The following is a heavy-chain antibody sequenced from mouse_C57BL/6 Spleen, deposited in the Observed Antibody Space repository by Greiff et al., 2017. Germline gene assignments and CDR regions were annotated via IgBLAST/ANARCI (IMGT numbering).Heavy chain of an antibody. CDR1: GYAFSSSW. CDR2: IYPGDGDT. V-gene: IGHV1-82*01. Sequence: QVQLQQSGPELVKPGASVKISCKASGYAFSSSWMNWVKQRPGKGLEWIGRIYPGDGDTNYNGKFKGKATLTAAKSSSTAYMQLSSLTSEDSAVYFCANPDYYGSSPYAMDYWGQGTSVTVSS. J-gene: IGHJ4*01. CDR3: ANPDYYGSSPYAMDY. D-gene: IGHD1-1*01.